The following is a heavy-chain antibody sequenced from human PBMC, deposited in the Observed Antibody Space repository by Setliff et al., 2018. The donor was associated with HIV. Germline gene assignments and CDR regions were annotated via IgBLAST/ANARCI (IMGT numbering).Heavy chain of an antibody. D-gene: IGHD6-19*01. V-gene: IGHV4-34*01. Sequence: SETLSLTCAVYGGSFSGFYWNWIRQPPGKGLEWIGEINHSGSTNYNPSLKSRVTISVDTSKNQFSLRLSSVIAADTAVYYCARGPPGSSIGWYVGYWGQGTQVTV. CDR1: GGSFSGFY. J-gene: IGHJ4*02. CDR2: INHSGST. CDR3: ARGPPGSSIGWYVGY.